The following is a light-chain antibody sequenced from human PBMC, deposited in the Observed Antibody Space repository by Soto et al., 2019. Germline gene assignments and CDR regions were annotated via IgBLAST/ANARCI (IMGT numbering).Light chain of an antibody. Sequence: DIQMTQSPSTLSASVGDRVTITCRASQSISIWLAWYQQKPGKAPKLLIYKASSLESGVPSRFSGSRSGTELTLTISSLQPDDFATYYCQQYNSYSLTFGGGTKVEIK. V-gene: IGKV1-5*03. CDR3: QQYNSYSLT. CDR1: QSISIW. J-gene: IGKJ4*01. CDR2: KAS.